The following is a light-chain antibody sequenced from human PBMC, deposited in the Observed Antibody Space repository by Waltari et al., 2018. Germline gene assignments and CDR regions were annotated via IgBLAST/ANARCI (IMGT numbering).Light chain of an antibody. CDR2: KAS. Sequence: DIQMSQSPSTLSASVGDRVTIPCRASQSLSNWLAWYQQKPGKAPKVLIYKASTLESGVPSRFSGSGSGTEFTLTISSLQPDDFVTYYCQQYRNLWTFGQGTKVEIK. V-gene: IGKV1-5*03. CDR1: QSLSNW. J-gene: IGKJ1*01. CDR3: QQYRNLWT.